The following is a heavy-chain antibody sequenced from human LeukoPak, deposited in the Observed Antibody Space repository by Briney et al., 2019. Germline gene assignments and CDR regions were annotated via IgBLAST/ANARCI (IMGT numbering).Heavy chain of an antibody. CDR3: ARDVSEYEILTGRYLDY. D-gene: IGHD3-9*01. CDR1: GFTFSSYA. Sequence: PGGSLGLSCAASGFTFSSYAMIWVRQAPGKGLEYVSAISSNGGSTYYANSVKGRFTISRDNSKNTLYLQMGSLRAEALGVYYCARDVSEYEILTGRYLDYWGQGTLVTVSS. V-gene: IGHV3-64*01. J-gene: IGHJ4*02. CDR2: ISSNGGST.